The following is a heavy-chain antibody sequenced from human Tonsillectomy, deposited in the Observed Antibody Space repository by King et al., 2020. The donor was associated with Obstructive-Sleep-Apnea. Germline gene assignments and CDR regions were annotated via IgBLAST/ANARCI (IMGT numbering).Heavy chain of an antibody. D-gene: IGHD3-16*01. CDR3: AKAYLGEDY. Sequence: VQLVESGGGLVQPGGSLRLSCAASGFTFSSYTMSWVRQAPGKGLEWFSGISGRGVHTYSADSVMGRFTISRDNSKDTLYLQMNSLRAEDTAVYYCAKAYLGEDYWGQGTLVTVSS. CDR1: GFTFSSYT. CDR2: ISGRGVHT. V-gene: IGHV3-23*04. J-gene: IGHJ4*02.